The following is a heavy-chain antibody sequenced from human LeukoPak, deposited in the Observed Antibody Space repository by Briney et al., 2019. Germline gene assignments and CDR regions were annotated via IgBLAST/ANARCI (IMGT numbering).Heavy chain of an antibody. CDR1: GFTFSTYD. D-gene: IGHD2-21*01. CDR2: ISSSGGST. CDR3: AKDCCAFDAYNRFLP. V-gene: IGHV3-64D*06. Sequence: PGGSLRLSCSASGFTFSTYDRNWIRQAPGKGLEYVSAISSSGGSTYYADSVKGRFTISRDNSKNTLYLQMSSLRPEDTALYYCAKDCCAFDAYNRFLPWGQGTLVTVSS. J-gene: IGHJ5*02.